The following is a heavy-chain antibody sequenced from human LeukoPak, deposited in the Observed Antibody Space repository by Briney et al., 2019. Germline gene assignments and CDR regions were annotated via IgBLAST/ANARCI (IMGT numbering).Heavy chain of an antibody. CDR2: IRGDGITT. CDR1: GFTFSQYG. CDR3: ANDLGWIQLNLG. J-gene: IGHJ4*02. D-gene: IGHD5-18*01. V-gene: IGHV3-23*01. Sequence: GGTQRLSCRASGFTFSQYGMNWVRQAPGKGLEWVSAIRGDGITTYYADSVKGRFTISRDNSKNTVWLQMNSLRAEDTAIYYCANDLGWIQLNLGRGQGTLVTVSS.